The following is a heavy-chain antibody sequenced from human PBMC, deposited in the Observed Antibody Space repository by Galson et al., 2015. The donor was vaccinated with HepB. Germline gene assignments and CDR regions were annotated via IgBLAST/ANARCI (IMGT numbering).Heavy chain of an antibody. CDR1: GITFSNYG. D-gene: IGHD2-2*02. J-gene: IGHJ4*02. CDR3: ATGHIILLPSAIHPWGFEH. CDR2: ISHDKSSK. Sequence: SLRLSCAASGITFSNYGMHWVRQAPGKGLEWVAVISHDKSSKYYADSVKGRFSISRDTSQNTLYLQMNSLRADDTAVYFCATGHIILLPSAIHPWGFEHWGQGTLVTVSS. V-gene: IGHV3-30*03.